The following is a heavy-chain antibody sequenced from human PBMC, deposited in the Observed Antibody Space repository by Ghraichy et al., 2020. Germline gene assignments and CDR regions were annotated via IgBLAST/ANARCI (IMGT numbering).Heavy chain of an antibody. CDR1: GFTFRTYA. CDR3: AKFARDWPNEYLQH. D-gene: IGHD3/OR15-3a*01. Sequence: GESLNISCAASGFTFRTYAMSWVRQAPGKGLEWVSAITDNGGTTYDAEFVMGRFTISRDNSKNTLFLQMNSLRGEDTAVYYCAKFARDWPNEYLQHWGQGALVTVSS. V-gene: IGHV3-23*01. CDR2: ITDNGGTT. J-gene: IGHJ1*01.